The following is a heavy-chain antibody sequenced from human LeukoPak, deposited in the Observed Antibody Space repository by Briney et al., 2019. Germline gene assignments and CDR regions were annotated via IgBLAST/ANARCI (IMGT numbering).Heavy chain of an antibody. V-gene: IGHV1-8*03. CDR3: ARLVWGSASGRHYYYMDV. D-gene: IGHD3-10*01. CDR2: MNPNSGNT. Sequence: ASVKVSCKASGYTFTRYDINWVRQATGQGLEWMGWMNPNSGNTGYAQKFQGRVTITRNTSISTAYMELSSLRSEDTAVYYCARLVWGSASGRHYYYMDVWGKGTTVTVSS. CDR1: GYTFTRYD. J-gene: IGHJ6*03.